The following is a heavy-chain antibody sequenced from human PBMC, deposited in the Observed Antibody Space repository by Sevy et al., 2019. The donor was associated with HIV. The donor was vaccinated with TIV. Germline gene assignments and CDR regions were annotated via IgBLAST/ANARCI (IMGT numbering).Heavy chain of an antibody. CDR3: ARLRWDLVVVPGATLWCYFDQ. J-gene: IGHJ4*02. CDR2: VSTSGST. D-gene: IGHD2-2*01. Sequence: SETLSLTCTVSGDSINTYYWSWIRQPPGKGLEWIGYVSTSGSTNYNPSLKSRGTISLDTSRNQVSLKVTSVTAADAAVYYCARLRWDLVVVPGATLWCYFDQWGQGTLVTVSS. CDR1: GDSINTYY. V-gene: IGHV4-4*08.